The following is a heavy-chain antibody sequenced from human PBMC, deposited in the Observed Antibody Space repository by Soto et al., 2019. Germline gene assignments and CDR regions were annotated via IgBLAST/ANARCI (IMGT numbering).Heavy chain of an antibody. D-gene: IGHD2-15*01. CDR1: GLTFRNYV. CDR3: GKLAWLGDVAGHYY. J-gene: IGHJ4*02. CDR2: ISGSGSNT. Sequence: EVQLLESGGGLVQPGGSLRLSCAASGLTFRNYVMSWVRQAPGKGLEWLSTISGSGSNTDYADSVRGRFAISRENSKKMLYLHMDGLVAENTAAYSCGKLAWLGDVAGHYYGVQGTLDTVSS. V-gene: IGHV3-23*01.